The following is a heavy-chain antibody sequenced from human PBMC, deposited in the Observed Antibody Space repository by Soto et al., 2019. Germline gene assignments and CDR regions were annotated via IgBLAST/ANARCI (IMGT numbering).Heavy chain of an antibody. V-gene: IGHV3-23*01. CDR1: GFTFSSYA. D-gene: IGHD6-19*01. Sequence: GESLKISCAASGFTFSSYAMSWVRQAPGKGLEWVSGISGSGGSTFYADSVKGRFTISRDNSETTLYLQINSLRAEDTAVYYCAKPLSGWYTFDYWGQGTLVTVSS. CDR2: ISGSGGST. CDR3: AKPLSGWYTFDY. J-gene: IGHJ4*02.